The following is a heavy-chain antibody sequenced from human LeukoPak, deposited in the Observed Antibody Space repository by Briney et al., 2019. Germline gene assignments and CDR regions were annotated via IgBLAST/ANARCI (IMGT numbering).Heavy chain of an antibody. CDR3: AKDFRIGYSAHFDY. Sequence: GGSLGLSCVGSGFTFRSHAMSWVRQAPEKGLEFVSGIYENGGTTYYADSVKGRFSISRDNSKNTLYLQMDSLRGEDTAVYYCAKDFRIGYSAHFDYWGQGAPVTVSS. CDR2: IYENGGTT. V-gene: IGHV3-23*01. CDR1: GFTFRSHA. D-gene: IGHD2-21*01. J-gene: IGHJ4*02.